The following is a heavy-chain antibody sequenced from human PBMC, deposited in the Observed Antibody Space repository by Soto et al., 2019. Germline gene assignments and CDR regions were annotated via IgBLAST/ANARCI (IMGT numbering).Heavy chain of an antibody. CDR1: GYTFTNYY. CDR2: INPSGGST. V-gene: IGHV1-46*01. Sequence: QVHLVQSGAEVKKPGASVKVSCKASGYTFTNYYIHWVRQAPGQGLEWMAIINPSGGSTTYAQKFQGRITMTRDPSTSTVYMEVSSLRSEDTAVYYCARGGPEMATIGSFDCWGQGTLVTVSS. J-gene: IGHJ4*02. CDR3: ARGGPEMATIGSFDC. D-gene: IGHD3-16*01.